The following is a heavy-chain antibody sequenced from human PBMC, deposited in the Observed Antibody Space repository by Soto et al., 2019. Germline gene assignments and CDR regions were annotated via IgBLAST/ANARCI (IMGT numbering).Heavy chain of an antibody. Sequence: GALSASCAASVFTVRSDGMNWVRQAPGKGLEWVAVIPYDGSNKYYADSVKGRFTSSRENSRNTLYLQMNSLGAEDRAVYYCARDKLVGVIPFDYWGHVTLVNVSS. CDR1: VFTVRSDG. D-gene: IGHD3-16*01. V-gene: IGHV3-30*03. CDR2: IPYDGSNK. J-gene: IGHJ4*01. CDR3: ARDKLVGVIPFDY.